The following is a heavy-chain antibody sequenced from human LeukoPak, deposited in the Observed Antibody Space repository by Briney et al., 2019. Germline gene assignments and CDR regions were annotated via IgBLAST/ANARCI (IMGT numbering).Heavy chain of an antibody. CDR3: AKGGSSSWDYFDH. J-gene: IGHJ4*02. V-gene: IGHV3-23*01. CDR1: GFTFSSSA. CDR2: ISGSGGST. D-gene: IGHD6-13*01. Sequence: GGTLRLSCAASGFTFSSSAMSWVRQAPGKGLEWVSAISGSGGSTYYADSVKGRFTISRDNSKNTLYLQMNSLRAEDTAVYYCAKGGSSSWDYFDHWGQGTLVTVSS.